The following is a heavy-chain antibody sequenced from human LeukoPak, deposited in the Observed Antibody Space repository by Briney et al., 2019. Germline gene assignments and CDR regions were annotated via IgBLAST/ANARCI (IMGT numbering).Heavy chain of an antibody. CDR2: IYSGGNT. J-gene: IGHJ4*02. Sequence: PGESLRLSCTVSGFTVRSNSWSWVRQAPGKGLEWVSFIYSGGNTHSSDSVKGRFTISRDNSKNTLYLQMNSLRAEDTAIYYCARRAGEYSHPYDYWGQGTLVTVSS. CDR1: GFTVRSNS. CDR3: ARRAGEYSHPYDY. V-gene: IGHV3-53*01. D-gene: IGHD2-15*01.